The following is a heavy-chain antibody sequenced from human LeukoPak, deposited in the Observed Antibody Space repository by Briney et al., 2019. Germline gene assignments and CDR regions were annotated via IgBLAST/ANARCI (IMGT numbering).Heavy chain of an antibody. D-gene: IGHD1-7*01. CDR2: IYYVGST. Sequence: SETLSLTCTVSGGSISSYYWSWIRQPPGKGLEWIATIYYVGSTYYNTSLKSRVTISADTSKNQFSLQLSSVTAADTAVYYCARLYYNWNSIDWGQGTLVTVSS. CDR1: GGSISSYY. CDR3: ARLYYNWNSID. J-gene: IGHJ4*02. V-gene: IGHV4-59*04.